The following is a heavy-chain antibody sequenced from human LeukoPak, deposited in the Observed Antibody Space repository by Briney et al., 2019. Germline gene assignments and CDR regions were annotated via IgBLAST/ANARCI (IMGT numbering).Heavy chain of an antibody. CDR1: GASISSYY. CDR3: ANSGGYCSGGSCFNWFDP. CDR2: INHSGST. Sequence: SETLSLTCTVSGASISSYYWSWIRQPPGKGLEWIGEINHSGSTNYNPSLKSRVTISVDTSKNQFSLKLSSVTAADTAVYYCANSGGYCSGGSCFNWFDPWGQGTLVTVSS. D-gene: IGHD2-15*01. J-gene: IGHJ5*02. V-gene: IGHV4-34*01.